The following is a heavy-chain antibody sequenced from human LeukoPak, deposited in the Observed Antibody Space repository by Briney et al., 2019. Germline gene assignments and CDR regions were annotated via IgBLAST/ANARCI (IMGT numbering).Heavy chain of an antibody. CDR1: GFTFSSYS. CDR2: ISSSSSYI. V-gene: IGHV3-21*01. J-gene: IGHJ4*02. Sequence: GGSLRLSCAASGFTFSSYSMNWVRQAPGKGLEWVSSISSSSSYIYYADSVKGRFSISRDNAKNSLYLQMNSLRAEDTAVYYCARGGGAYDSSGQPDYWGQGTLVTVSS. CDR3: ARGGGAYDSSGQPDY. D-gene: IGHD3-22*01.